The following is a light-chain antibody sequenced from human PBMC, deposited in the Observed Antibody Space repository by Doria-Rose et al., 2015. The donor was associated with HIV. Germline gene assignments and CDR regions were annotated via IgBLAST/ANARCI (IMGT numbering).Light chain of an antibody. CDR3: QQYYSYPPT. V-gene: IGKV1-8*01. CDR2: AAS. CDR1: QDISNY. Sequence: AIRMTQSPSSPSASTGDRVTITCRASQDISNYLAWYQQKPGKAPKLLIYAASTLQSGVPSRFSGSGSGTDSTLTISYLQSEDFATYYCQQYYSYPPTFGQGTKVEVK. J-gene: IGKJ1*01.